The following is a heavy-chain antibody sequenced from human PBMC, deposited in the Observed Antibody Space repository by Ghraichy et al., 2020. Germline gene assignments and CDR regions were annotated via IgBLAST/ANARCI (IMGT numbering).Heavy chain of an antibody. J-gene: IGHJ6*02. V-gene: IGHV3-53*01. D-gene: IGHD3-3*01. Sequence: GSLRLSCAASGFTVSSNYMSWVRQAPGKGLEWVSVIYSGDNTYYADSVKGRFTISRDNSKNTLYLQMNSLRAEDTAVYYCARGYDFWSGRYGMDVWGQGTTVTVSS. CDR2: IYSGDNT. CDR3: ARGYDFWSGRYGMDV. CDR1: GFTVSSNY.